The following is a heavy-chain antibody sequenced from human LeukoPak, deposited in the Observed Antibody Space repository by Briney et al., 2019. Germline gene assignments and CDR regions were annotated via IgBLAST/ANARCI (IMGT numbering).Heavy chain of an antibody. CDR2: IYPGDSDT. V-gene: IGHV5-51*01. CDR1: GYSFTSYW. J-gene: IGHJ5*02. Sequence: GESLKISCKGSGYSFTSYWIGWVRQMPGKGLGWMGIIYPGDSDTRYSPSFQGQVTISADKSISTAYLQWSSLKASDTAMYYCARGWLYGDYVVAWFDPWGQGTLVTVSS. D-gene: IGHD4-17*01. CDR3: ARGWLYGDYVVAWFDP.